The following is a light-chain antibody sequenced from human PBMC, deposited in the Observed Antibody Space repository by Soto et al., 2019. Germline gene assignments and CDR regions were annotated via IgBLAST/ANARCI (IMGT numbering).Light chain of an antibody. Sequence: QSVLTQSPSASASLGASVKLTCTLSSWHSNYAIAWHQQQPEKGPRYLMKLNSDGSHSKGDGIPDRFSGSSSGAERYLTISSLQSEDEADYYCQTWGTGIVVFGGGTKLTVL. CDR1: SWHSNYA. J-gene: IGLJ2*01. CDR2: LNSDGSH. V-gene: IGLV4-69*01. CDR3: QTWGTGIVV.